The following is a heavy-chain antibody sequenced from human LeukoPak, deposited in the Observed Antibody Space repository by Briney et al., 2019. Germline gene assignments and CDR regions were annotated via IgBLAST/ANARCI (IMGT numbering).Heavy chain of an antibody. J-gene: IGHJ4*02. D-gene: IGHD4-17*01. CDR1: GFIVSGNY. Sequence: PGGSLRLSCAASGFIVSGNYLSWVRQAPGKGLEWVSVIYSGGDTYSADPVKGRFTTSRDNSKNTVYLQMNSLRVEDTAVYYCARGRRDYGDYPYWGQGTLVTVSS. V-gene: IGHV3-53*01. CDR2: IYSGGDT. CDR3: ARGRRDYGDYPY.